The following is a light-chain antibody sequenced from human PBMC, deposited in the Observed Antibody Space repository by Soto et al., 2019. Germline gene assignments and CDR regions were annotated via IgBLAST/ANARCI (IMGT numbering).Light chain of an antibody. CDR1: RSVSNSY. J-gene: IGKJ5*01. CDR2: GAS. CDR3: QQYGSSPLT. V-gene: IGKV3-20*01. Sequence: EIVLTQSPGTLSLSPGERATLSCRASRSVSNSYLAWYQQKPGQAPRLLIYGASSRATGIPDRFSGSGSGTDFTLTISRLEPEDFAVYYCQQYGSSPLTFGQGTPLEIK.